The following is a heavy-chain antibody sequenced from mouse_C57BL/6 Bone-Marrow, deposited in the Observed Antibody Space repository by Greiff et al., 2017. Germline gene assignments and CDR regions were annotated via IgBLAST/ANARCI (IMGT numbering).Heavy chain of an antibody. Sequence: QVQLQQSGAELARPGASVQLSCKASGYTFTSYGISWVKQRTGQGLEWIGEIYPRSGNTYYNEKFKGKDTLTADKSSSTAYMELRSLTSEDSAVYFCARRRVLGRDYWGQGTTLTVSS. CDR3: ARRRVLGRDY. CDR1: GYTFTSYG. J-gene: IGHJ2*01. D-gene: IGHD4-1*01. V-gene: IGHV1-81*01. CDR2: IYPRSGNT.